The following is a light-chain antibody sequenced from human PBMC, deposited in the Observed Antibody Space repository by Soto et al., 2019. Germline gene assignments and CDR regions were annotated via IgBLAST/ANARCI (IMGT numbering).Light chain of an antibody. J-gene: IGLJ1*01. Sequence: QSVLTQPASVSGSPGQSITISCTGTSSDVGGYNYVSWYQQHPGKAPKLMIYEVSNRPSGVSNRFSGSKSGNTASLTIPGLQAEDESDYYCSSHPNISTFPYV. V-gene: IGLV2-14*01. CDR2: EVS. CDR3: SSHPNISTFPYV. CDR1: SSDVGGYNY.